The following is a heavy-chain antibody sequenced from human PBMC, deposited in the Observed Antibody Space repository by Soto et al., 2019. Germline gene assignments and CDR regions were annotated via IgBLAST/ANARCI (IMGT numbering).Heavy chain of an antibody. CDR1: GFSVSTNY. CDR3: ARILTGIKGYFDY. Sequence: EVQLVESGGGLVQPGGSLRLSCAASGFSVSTNYMNRVRQAPGKGLEWVSVIYSGGSTWYADSVKGRFTISRDNSKNTLYLQMNSLRAEDTAVYYCARILTGIKGYFDYWGQGTLVTVSS. V-gene: IGHV3-66*01. J-gene: IGHJ4*02. CDR2: IYSGGST. D-gene: IGHD3-9*01.